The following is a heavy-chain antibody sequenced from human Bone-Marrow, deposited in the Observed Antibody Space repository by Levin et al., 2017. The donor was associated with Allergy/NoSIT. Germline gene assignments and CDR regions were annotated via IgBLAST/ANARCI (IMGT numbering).Heavy chain of an antibody. CDR1: GSTFTNFG. J-gene: IGHJ6*03. Sequence: GGSLRLSCKASGSTFTNFGISWVRQAPGQGLEWMAWISVSNGDTNYAQKFHARLTLTTDSSTSTAYMELRSLRSDDTAVYYCARGVREPSFYSYYMDVWGKGTTVTVSS. V-gene: IGHV1-18*01. CDR2: ISVSNGDT. CDR3: ARGVREPSFYSYYMDV. D-gene: IGHD2-8*01.